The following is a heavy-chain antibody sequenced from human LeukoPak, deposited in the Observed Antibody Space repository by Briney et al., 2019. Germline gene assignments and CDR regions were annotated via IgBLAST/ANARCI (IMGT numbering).Heavy chain of an antibody. D-gene: IGHD3-22*01. CDR1: GFTFSSYS. Sequence: GGSLRLSCAASGFTFSSYSMNWVRQAPGKGLEWVSSISSSSSYIYYADSVKGRFTISRDNAKNSLYLQMNSPRAEDTAVYYCARGRVDFYYDSSGYSLPFDYWGQGTLVTVSS. J-gene: IGHJ4*02. CDR3: ARGRVDFYYDSSGYSLPFDY. CDR2: ISSSSSYI. V-gene: IGHV3-21*01.